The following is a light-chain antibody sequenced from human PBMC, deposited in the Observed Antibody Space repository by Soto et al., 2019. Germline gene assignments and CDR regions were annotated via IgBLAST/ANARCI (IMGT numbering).Light chain of an antibody. CDR3: QQYATSPFT. V-gene: IGKV3-20*01. CDR2: GAA. CDR1: QSVRSNY. Sequence: EIVLTQSPGTLSLSPGERATLSCRASQSVRSNYLAWYQQRPGQAPRLLIYGAASRAGGIPDRFRGSVSGTDFTLSIVTLEPEDSVVYYCQQYATSPFTFGPGTKVDIK. J-gene: IGKJ3*01.